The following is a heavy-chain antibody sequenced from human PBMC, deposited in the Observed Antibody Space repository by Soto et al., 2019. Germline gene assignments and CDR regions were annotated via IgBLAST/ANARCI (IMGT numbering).Heavy chain of an antibody. CDR3: ASHGITGTWVYYYGMDV. CDR2: IIPIFGTA. CDR1: GGTFSSYA. D-gene: IGHD1-7*01. J-gene: IGHJ6*02. V-gene: IGHV1-69*05. Sequence: QVQLVQSGAEVKKPGSSVKVSCKASGGTFSSYAISWVRQAPGQGLEWMGGIIPIFGTANYAQKFQGRVTXTXDESTSPAYMELSSLRSEDTAVYYCASHGITGTWVYYYGMDVWGHGTTVTVSS.